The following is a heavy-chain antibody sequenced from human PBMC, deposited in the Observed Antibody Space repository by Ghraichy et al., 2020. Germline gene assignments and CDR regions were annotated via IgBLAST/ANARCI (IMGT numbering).Heavy chain of an antibody. J-gene: IGHJ6*02. V-gene: IGHV3-48*02. D-gene: IGHD4-23*01. CDR3: ARGSTVVRFYYYDGMDV. CDR1: GFTFSSYS. Sequence: GGSLRLSWFGSGFTFSSYSMNWVRQSPGKGLEWVSYITSSGRTIFYADSVRGRFTISRDNAQNSLYLQMNSLRDEDTAVYYCARGSTVVRFYYYDGMDVWGQGTTVTGSS. CDR2: ITSSGRTI.